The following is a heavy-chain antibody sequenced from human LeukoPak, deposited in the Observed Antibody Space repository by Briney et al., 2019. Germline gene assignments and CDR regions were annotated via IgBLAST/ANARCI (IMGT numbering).Heavy chain of an antibody. J-gene: IGHJ4*02. Sequence: SSETLSLTCTVSGGSISSSSYYWSWIRQPPGKGLEWIGYISYSGTTNYNPSLQSRVTMSVDTSKNQFSLKLTSVTAADTAVYYCARGNPRYFDYWGQGTLVTVSS. CDR1: GGSISSSSYY. CDR3: ARGNPRYFDY. CDR2: ISYSGTT. V-gene: IGHV4-61*05.